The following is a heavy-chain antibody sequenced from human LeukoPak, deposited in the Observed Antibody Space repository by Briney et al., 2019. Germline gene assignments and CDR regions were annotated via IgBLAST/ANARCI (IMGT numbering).Heavy chain of an antibody. Sequence: PGGSLRLSCAASGFTFSSYWMSWVRQAPGKGLEWVANIKQDGSEKCYVDSVKGRFTISRDNAKNSLYLQMNSLRAEDTAVYYCARDPNEYYDFWSGYYEAPDYWGQGTLVTVSS. J-gene: IGHJ4*02. CDR3: ARDPNEYYDFWSGYYEAPDY. D-gene: IGHD3-3*01. CDR1: GFTFSSYW. V-gene: IGHV3-7*01. CDR2: IKQDGSEK.